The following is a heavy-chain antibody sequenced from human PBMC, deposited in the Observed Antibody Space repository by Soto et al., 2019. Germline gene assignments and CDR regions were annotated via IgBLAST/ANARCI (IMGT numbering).Heavy chain of an antibody. CDR2: IYPGDSKT. D-gene: IGHD6-19*01. CDR1: GYILRKYC. CDR3: STHNSGFEPFDN. Sequence: GESLKLSSKDSGYILRKYCNNWVSQMPGKGPQWLGIIYPGDSKTKYNPSFQGQVTISVDKSITTAFLEWSSLKASDTAMYYCSTHNSGFEPFDNWGKATLGTVS. V-gene: IGHV5-51*01. J-gene: IGHJ4*02.